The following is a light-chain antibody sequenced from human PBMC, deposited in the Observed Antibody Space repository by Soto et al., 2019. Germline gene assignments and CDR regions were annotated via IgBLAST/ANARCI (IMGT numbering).Light chain of an antibody. CDR2: DDN. J-gene: IGLJ1*01. CDR1: SSNIGGNS. V-gene: IGLV1-51*01. Sequence: QSVPTQPPSVSAGPGQKVTISCSGSSSNIGGNSVSWYQQLPGTAPKLLIYDDNKRPSGIPDRFSGSKSGTSATLGITGFQTGDEADYYCGSWDSSLSAYVFGTGTKVTVL. CDR3: GSWDSSLSAYV.